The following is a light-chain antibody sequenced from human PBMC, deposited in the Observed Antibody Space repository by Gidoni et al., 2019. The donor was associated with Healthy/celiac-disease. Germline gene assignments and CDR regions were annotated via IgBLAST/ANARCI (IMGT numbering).Light chain of an antibody. CDR2: DAS. Sequence: EIVLTQSPATLYLSPGERATLSCRASQSVSSYLAWYQQKPGQAPRLLIYDASNRATGIPARFIGSGSGTDFTLTISSLEPEDFAVYYCQQRSNWPPGFTFGPGTKVDIK. V-gene: IGKV3-11*01. CDR3: QQRSNWPPGFT. J-gene: IGKJ3*01. CDR1: QSVSSY.